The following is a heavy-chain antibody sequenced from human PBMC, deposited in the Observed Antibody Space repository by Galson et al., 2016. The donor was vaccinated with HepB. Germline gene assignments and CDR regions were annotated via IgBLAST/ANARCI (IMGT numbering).Heavy chain of an antibody. CDR1: GGTFRISA. D-gene: IGHD5-18*01. CDR2: IVPIFGTA. J-gene: IGHJ6*02. V-gene: IGHV1-69*13. Sequence: SVKVSCKASGGTFRISAINWVRQAPGQGLEWMGGIVPIFGTANYAQKFQGRVTITADDSTSTAYMEMSSLRSDDTAVYYCARGFEDTAMVMAEYYYYYGMDVWGQGTTVTVS. CDR3: ARGFEDTAMVMAEYYYYYGMDV.